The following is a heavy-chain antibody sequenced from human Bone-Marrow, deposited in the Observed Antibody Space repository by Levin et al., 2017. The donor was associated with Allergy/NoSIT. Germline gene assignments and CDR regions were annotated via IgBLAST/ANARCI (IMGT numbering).Heavy chain of an antibody. Sequence: SETLSLTCTVSGGSIIRYYWSWIRQPPGKGLEWIGYVSYSGETNYNPSLKSRVTTSVDTSKNQFSLKVTSVTAADTAVYFCARHLMYGDTFNYYYGMDVWGQGTTVTVSS. J-gene: IGHJ6*02. CDR1: GGSIIRYY. CDR3: ARHLMYGDTFNYYYGMDV. V-gene: IGHV4-59*08. D-gene: IGHD4-17*01. CDR2: VSYSGET.